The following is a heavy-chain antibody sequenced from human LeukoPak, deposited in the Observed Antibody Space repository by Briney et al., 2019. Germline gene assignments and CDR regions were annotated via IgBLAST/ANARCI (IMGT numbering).Heavy chain of an antibody. V-gene: IGHV4-39*01. D-gene: IGHD4-17*01. CDR3: ARTRRTTGTFWFDP. CDR1: GGSISSSSYY. J-gene: IGHJ5*02. Sequence: PSETLSLTCTVSGGSISSSSYYWGWIRQPPGKGLEWIGSIYYSGSTYYNPSLKSRVTISVDTSKNQFSLKLSSVTAADTAVYYCARTRRTTGTFWFDPWGQGTLVTVSS. CDR2: IYYSGST.